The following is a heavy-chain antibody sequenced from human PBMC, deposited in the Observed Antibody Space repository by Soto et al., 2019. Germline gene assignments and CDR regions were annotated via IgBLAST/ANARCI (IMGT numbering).Heavy chain of an antibody. J-gene: IGHJ3*02. CDR1: GFTFSSFP. CDR2: TSGRGGSP. CDR3: AKDADAYYYGSGSYGAFDI. D-gene: IGHD3-10*01. Sequence: GGSLRLSCAASGFTFSSFPMSWVRQAPGKGLEWVSVTSGRGGSPNYADSVKGRFTISRDDSKNTVFLQMNSLRVEDTAVYYCAKDADAYYYGSGSYGAFDIWGQGTMVTVSS. V-gene: IGHV3-23*01.